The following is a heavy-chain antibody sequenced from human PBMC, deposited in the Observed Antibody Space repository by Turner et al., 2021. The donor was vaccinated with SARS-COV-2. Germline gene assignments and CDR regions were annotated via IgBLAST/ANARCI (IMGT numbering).Heavy chain of an antibody. CDR1: GGSISSSMYY. Sequence: QLQLQESGPGLLKPSETLSLTCTVPGGSISSSMYYWGWIRQPPGKGLEWIGSIYYSESTYYNPSLKSRVTIYVDTSKNQLSLKLNSVTAADTAVYYCASPGGNSGWFFAYDIWGQGTMVTVSS. V-gene: IGHV4-39*01. J-gene: IGHJ3*02. D-gene: IGHD6-19*01. CDR3: ASPGGNSGWFFAYDI. CDR2: IYYSEST.